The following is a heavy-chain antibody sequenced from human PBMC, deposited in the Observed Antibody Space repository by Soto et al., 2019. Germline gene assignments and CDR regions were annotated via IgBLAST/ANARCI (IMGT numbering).Heavy chain of an antibody. V-gene: IGHV1-46*01. CDR2: INPSGGST. Sequence: GXSVKVSFKASGYTFTSYYMHWVRQAPVQGLEWMGIINPSGGSTSYAQKFQGRVTMTRDTSTSTVYMELSSMRSEDTAVYYCARGDGDYYDSSGYPDYWGQGTLVTV. CDR3: ARGDGDYYDSSGYPDY. J-gene: IGHJ4*02. CDR1: GYTFTSYY. D-gene: IGHD3-22*01.